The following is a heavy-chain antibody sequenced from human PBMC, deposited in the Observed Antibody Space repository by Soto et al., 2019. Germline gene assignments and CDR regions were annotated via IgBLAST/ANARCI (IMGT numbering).Heavy chain of an antibody. CDR1: GGSISSYF. J-gene: IGHJ5*02. CDR3: AREMGDIAARRNWFDP. CDR2: IYYSGST. D-gene: IGHD6-6*01. V-gene: IGHV4-59*12. Sequence: SETLSLTCTVSGGSISSYFWSWIRQPPGKGLEWIGYIYYSGSTNYNPSLKSRVTISVDTSKNQFSLKLRSVTAADTALYYCAREMGDIAARRNWFDPWGQGTPVTVSS.